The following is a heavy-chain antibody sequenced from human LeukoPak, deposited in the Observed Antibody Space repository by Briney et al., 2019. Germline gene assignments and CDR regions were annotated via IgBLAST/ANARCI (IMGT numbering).Heavy chain of an antibody. CDR1: GYSFVSYG. Sequence: ASVNVSCKASGYSFVSYGINWVRQAPGQGLEWMGWISAYNGKTDVAQKLRGRVTMTTDTSTSTAYMELRGLRSDDTAVYYCMRDFRGISNWNDRLDYWGQGTLLTVSS. V-gene: IGHV1-18*01. J-gene: IGHJ4*02. D-gene: IGHD1-20*01. CDR2: ISAYNGKT. CDR3: MRDFRGISNWNDRLDY.